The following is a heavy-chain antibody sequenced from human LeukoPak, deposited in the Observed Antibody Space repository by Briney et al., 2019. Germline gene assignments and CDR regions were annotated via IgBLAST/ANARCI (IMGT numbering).Heavy chain of an antibody. V-gene: IGHV4-34*01. CDR1: GGSFSGYY. CDR3: ARLAAPSGKFDY. D-gene: IGHD6-6*01. J-gene: IGHJ4*02. Sequence: SETLSLTCAVYGGSFSGYYWSWIRQPPGKGLEWIGEINHSGSTNYNPSLKSRVTISVDTSKNQFSLKLSSVTAADTAVYYCARLAAPSGKFDYWGQGTLVTASS. CDR2: INHSGST.